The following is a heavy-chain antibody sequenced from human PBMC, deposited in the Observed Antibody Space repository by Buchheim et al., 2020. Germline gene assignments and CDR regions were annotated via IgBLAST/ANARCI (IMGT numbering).Heavy chain of an antibody. CDR1: GFTFSSYG. J-gene: IGHJ6*02. Sequence: QVQLVESGGGVVQPGRSLRLSCAASGFTFSSYGMHWVRQAPGKGLEWVAVISYDGSNKYYADSVKGRFTISRDNSKNTLYLQMNSLRAEDTAVYYCAKDTHYYDSSGYYPNYYYYYGMDVWGQGT. CDR3: AKDTHYYDSSGYYPNYYYYYGMDV. CDR2: ISYDGSNK. V-gene: IGHV3-30*18. D-gene: IGHD3-22*01.